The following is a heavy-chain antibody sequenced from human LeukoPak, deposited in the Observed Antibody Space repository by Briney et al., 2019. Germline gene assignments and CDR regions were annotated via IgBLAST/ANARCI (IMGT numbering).Heavy chain of an antibody. V-gene: IGHV3-33*06. Sequence: GRSLRLSCAASGFTFSSYGMHWVRQAPGKGLEWVAVIWSDGSNKDYADSVKGRFTISRDNSKNTLYLEMNRLRAEDTAVYYCAKDRGATGSDWFVPWGQGTLVSVSS. CDR3: AKDRGATGSDWFVP. CDR1: GFTFSSYG. J-gene: IGHJ5*02. D-gene: IGHD1-26*01. CDR2: IWSDGSNK.